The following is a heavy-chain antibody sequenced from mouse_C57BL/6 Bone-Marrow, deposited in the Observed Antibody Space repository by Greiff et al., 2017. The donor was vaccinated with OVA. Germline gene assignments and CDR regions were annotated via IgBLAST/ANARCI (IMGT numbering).Heavy chain of an antibody. Sequence: DVKLVESGGGLVQPGGSLSLSCAASGFTFTDYYMSWVRQPPGKALEWLGFIRNKANGYTTEYSASVKGRFTISRDNYQSILYLQMDALRAEGSATYYCARYYCYGSLFDYWGQGTTLTVSS. CDR1: GFTFTDYY. CDR3: ARYYCYGSLFDY. CDR2: IRNKANGYTT. D-gene: IGHD1-1*01. V-gene: IGHV7-3*01. J-gene: IGHJ2*01.